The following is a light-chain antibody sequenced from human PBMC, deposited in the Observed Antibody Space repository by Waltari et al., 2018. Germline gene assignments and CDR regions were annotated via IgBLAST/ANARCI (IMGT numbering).Light chain of an antibody. Sequence: QPVVTQPPSASGTPGQRVTISCSGSSPNIESNPVHWYQQLPGRVPKLLIYSNSHRPSGVPDRFSASTSGRSASLVISGLQSDDEGNYYCASWDYSLNGVVYGGGTKLTVL. CDR1: SPNIESNP. CDR2: SNS. V-gene: IGLV1-44*01. CDR3: ASWDYSLNGVV. J-gene: IGLJ2*01.